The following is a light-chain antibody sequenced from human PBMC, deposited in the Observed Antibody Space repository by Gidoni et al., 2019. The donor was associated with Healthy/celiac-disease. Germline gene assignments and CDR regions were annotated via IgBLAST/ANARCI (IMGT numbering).Light chain of an antibody. CDR1: QGISSY. J-gene: IGKJ5*01. Sequence: DIQLTPSPSFLSASVGDRVTLTCRASQGISSYLAWYQQKPGKAPKLLIYAASTLQSGVPSRFSGSGSGTEFTLTISSLQPEDFATYYCQQHNSYPITFGQGTRLEIK. V-gene: IGKV1-9*01. CDR3: QQHNSYPIT. CDR2: AAS.